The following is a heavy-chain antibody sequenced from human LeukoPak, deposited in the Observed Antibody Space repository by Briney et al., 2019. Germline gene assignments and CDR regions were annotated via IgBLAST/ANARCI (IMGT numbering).Heavy chain of an antibody. Sequence: SETLSLTCTVSGGSISSYYWSWIRQPPGKGLEWLGYIYYSGSTNYNPSLKSRVTISVDTSKNQFSLKLSSVTAADTAVYYCARTTLLWFGELLPNWFDPWGQGTLVTVSS. CDR1: GGSISSYY. J-gene: IGHJ5*02. V-gene: IGHV4-59*01. D-gene: IGHD3-10*01. CDR3: ARTTLLWFGELLPNWFDP. CDR2: IYYSGST.